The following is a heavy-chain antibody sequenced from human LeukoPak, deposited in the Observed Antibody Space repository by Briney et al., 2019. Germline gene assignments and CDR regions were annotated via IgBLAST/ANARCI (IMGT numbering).Heavy chain of an antibody. J-gene: IGHJ4*02. D-gene: IGHD3-9*01. CDR3: ATLTGYYNRY. V-gene: IGHV3-23*01. CDR1: GFTFSSYV. Sequence: PGGSLRLSCAASGFTFSSYVMSWVRQAPGKGLEWVSAVSGSGGSTYYADSVKGRFTISRDNSKNTLYLQMNSLRAEDTAVYYCATLTGYYNRYWGQGTLVTVSS. CDR2: VSGSGGST.